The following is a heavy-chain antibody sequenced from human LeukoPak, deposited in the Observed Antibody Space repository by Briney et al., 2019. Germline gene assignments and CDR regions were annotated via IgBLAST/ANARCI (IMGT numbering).Heavy chain of an antibody. D-gene: IGHD2-2*01. V-gene: IGHV1-3*01. J-gene: IGHJ6*02. Sequence: ASVKVSCKASGYTFTDYAVNWMRHAPGERLEWMGWVNAGNGNTKYSQKFQDRVTITRDTSASTAYMELSSLGSGDTAVYYCARATVIVPAARLDVWGQGTTVIVSS. CDR3: ARATVIVPAARLDV. CDR1: GYTFTDYA. CDR2: VNAGNGNT.